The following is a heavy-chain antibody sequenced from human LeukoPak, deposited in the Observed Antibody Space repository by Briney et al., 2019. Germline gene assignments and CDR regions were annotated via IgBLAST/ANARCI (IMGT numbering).Heavy chain of an antibody. J-gene: IGHJ4*02. V-gene: IGHV4-39*01. CDR3: ARHRYYGSGSYYLDY. CDR1: GGSISSSSYY. Sequence: SPSETLSLTCTVSGGSISSSSYYWGWIRQPPGKGLEWIGSIYYSGSTYYSPSLKSRVAISVDTSKNQFSLKLRSVTAADTAVYYCARHRYYGSGSYYLDYWSQGTLVTVSS. CDR2: IYYSGST. D-gene: IGHD3-10*01.